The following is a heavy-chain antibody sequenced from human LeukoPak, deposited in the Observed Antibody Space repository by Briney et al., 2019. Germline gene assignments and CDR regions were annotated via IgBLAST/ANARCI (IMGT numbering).Heavy chain of an antibody. J-gene: IGHJ3*02. CDR2: IKQDGSEK. V-gene: IGHV3-7*01. CDR3: ARGANYAFDI. Sequence: GGSRKSSCEASEFTFSTHWMYWVRQAPGKGLEWVANIKQDGSEKYYVDSVKGRFTISRDNAKNSLYLQMNSLRTEDTAVYYCARGANYAFDIWGQGTMVTVSS. CDR1: EFTFSTHW. D-gene: IGHD5-24*01.